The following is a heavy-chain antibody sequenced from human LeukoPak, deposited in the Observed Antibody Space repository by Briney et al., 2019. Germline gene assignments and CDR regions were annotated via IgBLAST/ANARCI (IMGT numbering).Heavy chain of an antibody. CDR2: IRGSGAST. CDR1: GFSFSTYA. J-gene: IGHJ4*02. D-gene: IGHD1-26*01. Sequence: GGSLRLSCAASGFSFSTYAMSWVRQAPGKGLEWVSGIRGSGASTYYADSVKGRFTISRDNSKNTLYLQMNSLKTEDTAVYYCTTDTYSGSYFGFDYWGQGTLVTVSS. V-gene: IGHV3-23*01. CDR3: TTDTYSGSYFGFDY.